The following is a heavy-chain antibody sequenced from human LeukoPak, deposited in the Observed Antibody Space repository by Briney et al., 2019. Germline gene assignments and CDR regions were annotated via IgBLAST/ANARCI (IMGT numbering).Heavy chain of an antibody. CDR2: IKEDGSEK. CDR3: ARGKSRQDY. J-gene: IGHJ4*02. V-gene: IGHV3-7*04. CDR1: GFTFSAYW. Sequence: GGSLRLSCAASGFTFSAYWMTWVRQAPGKGLEWVASIKEDGSEKICVDSVKGRFTISRGNAKRSAYLQLNSLTPEDTAVYYCARGKSRQDYWGQGTLVTVSS.